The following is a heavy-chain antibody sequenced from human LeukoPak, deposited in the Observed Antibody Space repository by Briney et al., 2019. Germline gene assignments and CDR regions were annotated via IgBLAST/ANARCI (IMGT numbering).Heavy chain of an antibody. CDR2: INHSGST. D-gene: IGHD1-26*01. CDR1: GGSFSGYY. CDR3: ARDRGGFDP. J-gene: IGHJ5*02. Sequence: SETLSLTCAAYGGSFSGYYWSWIRQPPGKGLEWIGEINHSGSTNYNPSLKSRVTISVDTSKNQFSLKLSSVTAADTAVYYCARDRGGFDPWGQGTLVTVSS. V-gene: IGHV4-34*01.